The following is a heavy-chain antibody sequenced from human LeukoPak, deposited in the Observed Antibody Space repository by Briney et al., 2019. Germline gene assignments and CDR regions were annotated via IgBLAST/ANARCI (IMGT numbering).Heavy chain of an antibody. CDR3: ARGSYSSSWYRLDY. V-gene: IGHV3-74*01. D-gene: IGHD6-13*01. CDR2: INSDGSST. Sequence: SGGSLRLSCAASGFTFSSYWMHWVRQAPGKGLVWVSRINSDGSSTTYADSVKGRFTISRDNAKNTLYLQMNSLRAEDTAVYYCARGSYSSSWYRLDYWGQGTLVTVSS. J-gene: IGHJ4*02. CDR1: GFTFSSYW.